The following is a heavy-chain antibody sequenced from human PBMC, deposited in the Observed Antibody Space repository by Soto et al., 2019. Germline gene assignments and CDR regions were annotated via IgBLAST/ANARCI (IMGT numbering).Heavy chain of an antibody. D-gene: IGHD6-6*01. Sequence: SETLCITCAIYGGSFSVYYWSWIRQPPGKGLEWIGEINHSGSTNYNPSLKSRVTISVDTSKNQFSLKLSSVTAADTAVYYCARGSIAARRMGYYYYGMDVWGQGTTVTVSS. CDR2: INHSGST. CDR3: ARGSIAARRMGYYYYGMDV. J-gene: IGHJ6*01. V-gene: IGHV4-34*01. CDR1: GGSFSVYY.